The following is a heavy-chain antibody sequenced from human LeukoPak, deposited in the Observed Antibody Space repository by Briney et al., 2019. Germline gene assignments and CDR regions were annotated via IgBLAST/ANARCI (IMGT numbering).Heavy chain of an antibody. CDR3: ARRRGFGYEPPDY. J-gene: IGHJ4*02. D-gene: IGHD5-12*01. CDR1: GDSISTNY. V-gene: IGHV3-48*01. Sequence: ETLSLTCTVSGDSISTNYWNWIRQPPGKGLEWVSYISSSSSTIYYADSVKGRFTISRDNAKNSLYLQMNSLRVEDTAVYYCARRRGFGYEPPDYWGQGTLVTVSS. CDR2: ISSSSSTI.